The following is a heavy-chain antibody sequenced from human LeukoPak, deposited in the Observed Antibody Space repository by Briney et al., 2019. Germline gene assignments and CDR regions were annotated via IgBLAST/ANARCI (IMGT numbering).Heavy chain of an antibody. D-gene: IGHD6-13*01. J-gene: IGHJ4*02. CDR1: GFTFRSYA. CDR3: ARERAAAFDY. V-gene: IGHV3-30*04. Sequence: GGSLRLSCAASGFTFRSYAMHWVRQAPGKGLEWVAVISYDGSNKYYADSVKGRFTISRDNSKNTLYLQVNSLRAEDTAVYYCARERAAAFDYWGQGTLVTVSS. CDR2: ISYDGSNK.